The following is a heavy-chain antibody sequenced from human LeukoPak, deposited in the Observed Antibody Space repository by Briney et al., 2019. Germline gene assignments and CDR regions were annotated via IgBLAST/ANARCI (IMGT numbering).Heavy chain of an antibody. CDR1: GFPLSSNY. CDR2: IYSGGST. CDR3: ARAMDYYFDY. V-gene: IGHV3-53*01. Sequence: SGGSLRLSCAASGFPLSSNYMSWVRQAPGKGLEWVSVIYSGGSTYYADSVKGRFTISRDNSKNTLYLQMNSLRAEDTAVYYCARAMDYYFDYWGQGTLVTVSS. D-gene: IGHD5-18*01. J-gene: IGHJ4*02.